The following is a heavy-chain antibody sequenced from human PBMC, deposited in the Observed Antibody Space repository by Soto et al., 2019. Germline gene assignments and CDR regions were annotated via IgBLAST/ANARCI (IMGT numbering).Heavy chain of an antibody. CDR3: ARPRGFGDYYDSSGYRY. Sequence: QVQLVESGGGVVQPGRSLRLSCAASGFTFSSYAMHWVRQAPGKGLEWVAVISYDGSNKYYADSVKGRFTISRDNSKNTLYLQMNSLRAEDTAVYYCARPRGFGDYYDSSGYRYWGQGTLVTVSS. D-gene: IGHD3-22*01. CDR2: ISYDGSNK. CDR1: GFTFSSYA. V-gene: IGHV3-30-3*01. J-gene: IGHJ4*02.